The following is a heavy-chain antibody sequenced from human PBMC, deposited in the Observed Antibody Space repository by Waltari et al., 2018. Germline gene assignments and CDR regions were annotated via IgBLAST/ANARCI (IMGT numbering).Heavy chain of an antibody. V-gene: IGHV4-39*02. D-gene: IGHD2-15*01. CDR1: GDSHSSPRFN. Sequence: QLPPQLSGTGPVKASETLSRTCCVCGDSHSSPRFNCGWIGESPGKGLEWIGSFIYNANTYYNPSLKSRVTISVDTSKNHFSLQLRSVTAADTAMYYCARPGRIGGGSLMGLDYWGQGTLVTVSS. J-gene: IGHJ4*02. CDR3: ARPGRIGGGSLMGLDY. CDR2: FIYNANT.